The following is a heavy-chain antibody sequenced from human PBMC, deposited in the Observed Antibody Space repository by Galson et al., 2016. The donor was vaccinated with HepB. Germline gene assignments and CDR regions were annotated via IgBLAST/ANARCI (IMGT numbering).Heavy chain of an antibody. CDR2: IYPNDGST. CDR1: GYTFTSYY. J-gene: IGHJ4*02. Sequence: SVKVSCRASGYTFTSYYMHWVRQAPGQGVEWMGLIYPNDGSTTYAQQFQDRVTMTRDTSTSTVYMELSSLRSEDTAVYYCASREYRGRRQLPLDSWGQGTLVPVSS. V-gene: IGHV1-46*01. D-gene: IGHD2/OR15-2a*01. CDR3: ASREYRGRRQLPLDS.